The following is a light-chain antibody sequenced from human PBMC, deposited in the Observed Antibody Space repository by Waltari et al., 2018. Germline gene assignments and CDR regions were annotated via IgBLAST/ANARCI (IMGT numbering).Light chain of an antibody. CDR1: QGIRSD. CDR3: LQDYAYPRT. V-gene: IGKV1-6*01. Sequence: AIQMTHSPSSLSASVGARVPITCRASQGIRSDLGCYQLRPGKAPKLLLYAASRLHSGVPSRFSGGGSGTDFTLTISSLQPEDFATYYCLQDYAYPRTFGPGT. CDR2: AAS. J-gene: IGKJ3*01.